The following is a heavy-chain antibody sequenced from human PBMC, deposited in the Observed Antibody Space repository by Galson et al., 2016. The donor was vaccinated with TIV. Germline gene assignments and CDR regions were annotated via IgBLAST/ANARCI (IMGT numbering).Heavy chain of an antibody. Sequence: SVKASCKASGYTLSHYYMHWVRQAPGQGLEWVGVIDPLGGGTTYAPQFQGRVTMTRDTSTSTVYMELTSLKSDDTAILYRATFSGARGPFDYWGQGTLVAVSS. V-gene: IGHV1-46*01. CDR3: ATFSGARGPFDY. CDR1: GYTLSHYY. CDR2: IDPLGGGT. J-gene: IGHJ4*02. D-gene: IGHD2-15*01.